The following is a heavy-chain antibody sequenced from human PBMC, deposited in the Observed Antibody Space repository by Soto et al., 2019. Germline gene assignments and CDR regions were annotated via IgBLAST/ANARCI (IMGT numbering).Heavy chain of an antibody. Sequence: EVQLVQSGAEVKEPGDSLKLSCKGSGYTFSSHWIAWVRQMPGKGLEWMGWILGGDSDTRYSPSFQGQVTFSADKSINTAYLQWNSLKASDTALYYCARLGDGQRVEVVASGYDYSLDVWGQGTTVTVS. CDR1: GYTFSSHW. CDR2: ILGGDSDT. D-gene: IGHD5-12*01. CDR3: ARLGDGQRVEVVASGYDYSLDV. J-gene: IGHJ6*02. V-gene: IGHV5-51*01.